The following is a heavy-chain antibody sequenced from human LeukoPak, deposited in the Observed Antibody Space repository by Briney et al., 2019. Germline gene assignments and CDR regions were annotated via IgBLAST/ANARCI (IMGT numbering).Heavy chain of an antibody. CDR1: GFTFDDYG. J-gene: IGHJ2*01. CDR3: ARDPYSTSPSRYFDL. Sequence: GGSLRLSCAASGFTFDDYGMSWVRQAPGKGLEWVSVINWNGGSTGYADSVKGRFTISRDNAKKSLYLQMNGLRADDTAFYYCARDPYSTSPSRYFDLWGRGTLVTVSS. D-gene: IGHD6-13*01. V-gene: IGHV3-20*04. CDR2: INWNGGST.